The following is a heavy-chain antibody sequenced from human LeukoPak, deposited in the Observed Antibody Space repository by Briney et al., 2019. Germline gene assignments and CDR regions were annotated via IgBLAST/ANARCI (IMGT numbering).Heavy chain of an antibody. D-gene: IGHD1-14*01. J-gene: IGHJ4*02. Sequence: SETLSLTWTVSLXSTTSNFGSWVRQPPGKGLESIVEFHRSGSPNYNPSLQSRVTISIDRSRNQIVLELSSVTAADTAVYYCAREILGGFNPGAYWGQGTLVTVSS. CDR1: LXSTTSNF. CDR2: FHRSGSP. V-gene: IGHV4-4*02. CDR3: AREILGGFNPGAY.